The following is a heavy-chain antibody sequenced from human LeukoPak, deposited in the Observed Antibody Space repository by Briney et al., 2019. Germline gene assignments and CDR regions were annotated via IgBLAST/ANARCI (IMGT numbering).Heavy chain of an antibody. Sequence: PGGSLRLSCAASGFTFSSYGMHWVRQAPGKGLEWVAVISYDGSNKYYADSVKGRFTISRDTSKNMVYLQMNSLRAEETAVYYCARDLGGYGYYGMDVWGQGTTVTVSS. J-gene: IGHJ6*02. V-gene: IGHV3-30*03. D-gene: IGHD3-22*01. CDR1: GFTFSSYG. CDR3: ARDLGGYGYYGMDV. CDR2: ISYDGSNK.